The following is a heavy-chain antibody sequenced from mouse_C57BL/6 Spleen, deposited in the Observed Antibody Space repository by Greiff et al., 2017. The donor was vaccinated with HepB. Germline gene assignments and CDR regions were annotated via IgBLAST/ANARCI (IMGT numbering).Heavy chain of an antibody. CDR1: GYTFTSYW. CDR2: IHPNSGST. D-gene: IGHD2-4*01. J-gene: IGHJ2*01. V-gene: IGHV1-64*01. Sequence: QVQLKQPGAELVKPGASVKLSCKASGYTFTSYWMHWVKQRPGQGLEWIGMIHPNSGSTNYNEKFKSKATLTVDKSSSTAYMQLSSLTSEDSAVYYCAREAYDYDGNYFDYWGQGTTLTVSS. CDR3: AREAYDYDGNYFDY.